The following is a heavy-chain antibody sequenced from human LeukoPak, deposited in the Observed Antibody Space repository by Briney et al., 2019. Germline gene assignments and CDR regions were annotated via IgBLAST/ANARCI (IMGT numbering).Heavy chain of an antibody. V-gene: IGHV4-59*08. D-gene: IGHD2-2*01. CDR3: ARYRCSSTSCYWGNWFDP. Sequence: PSETLSLTCTVSGGSISSYYWSWIRQPPGKGLEWIGYIYYSGSTNYNPSLKSRVTISVDTSKNQFSLKLSSVTAADTAVYYCARYRCSSTSCYWGNWFDPWGQGTLVTVSS. CDR2: IYYSGST. CDR1: GGSISSYY. J-gene: IGHJ5*02.